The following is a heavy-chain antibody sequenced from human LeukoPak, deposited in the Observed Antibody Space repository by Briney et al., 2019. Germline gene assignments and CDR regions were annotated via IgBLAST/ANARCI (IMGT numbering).Heavy chain of an antibody. Sequence: ASVKVSCKASGYTFTGYYMHWVRQAPGQGLEWMGWINPNSGGTNYAQKFQGRVTMTRDTSISTAYMELSRLRSDDTAVYYYARDSARYYDSSGYYYDYWGQGTLVTVSS. CDR1: GYTFTGYY. J-gene: IGHJ4*02. D-gene: IGHD3-22*01. CDR3: ARDSARYYDSSGYYYDY. CDR2: INPNSGGT. V-gene: IGHV1-2*02.